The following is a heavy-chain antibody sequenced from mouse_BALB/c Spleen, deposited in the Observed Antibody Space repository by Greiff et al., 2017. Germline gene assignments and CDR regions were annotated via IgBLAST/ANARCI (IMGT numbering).Heavy chain of an antibody. Sequence: VQLQQSGAELAKPGASVKMSCKASGYTFTSYWMHWVKQRPGQGLEWIGYINPSTGYTEYNQKFKDKATLTADKSSSTAYMQLSSLTSEDSAVYYCARRDFYGNYGDWYFDVWGAGTTVTVSS. CDR1: GYTFTSYW. J-gene: IGHJ1*01. CDR3: ARRDFYGNYGDWYFDV. CDR2: INPSTGYT. V-gene: IGHV1-7*01. D-gene: IGHD2-1*01.